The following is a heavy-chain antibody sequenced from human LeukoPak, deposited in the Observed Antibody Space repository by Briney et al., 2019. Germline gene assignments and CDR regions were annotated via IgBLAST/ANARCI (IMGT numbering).Heavy chain of an antibody. CDR2: ISGSGYTI. J-gene: IGHJ6*03. Sequence: KVACAAEDCRVGEECRTWRRQSQEKELEWISSISGSGYTIYYADSVKGRFTISRDNAKNSLYLQMNSLRADDTAVYYCARDGGGYSYYYMDVWGKGTTVTVSS. CDR3: ARDGGGYSYYYMDV. V-gene: IGHV3-11*01. CDR1: DCRVGEEC. D-gene: IGHD3-16*01.